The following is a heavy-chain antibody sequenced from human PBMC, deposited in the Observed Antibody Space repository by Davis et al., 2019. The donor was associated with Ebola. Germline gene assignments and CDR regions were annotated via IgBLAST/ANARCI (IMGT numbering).Heavy chain of an antibody. CDR2: INPNSGGT. Sequence: ASVTVSCKASGYTFTGYYMHWVRQAPGQGLEWMGWINPNSGGTNYAQKVQGRVTMTRDTSFSTAYMELSRLRSDDTAVYYCARDRPAAIRSVNWFDPWGQGTLVTVSS. V-gene: IGHV1-2*02. CDR3: ARDRPAAIRSVNWFDP. CDR1: GYTFTGYY. D-gene: IGHD2-2*02. J-gene: IGHJ5*02.